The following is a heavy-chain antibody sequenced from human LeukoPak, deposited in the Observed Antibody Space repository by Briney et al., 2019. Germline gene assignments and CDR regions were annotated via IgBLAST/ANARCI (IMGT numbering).Heavy chain of an antibody. CDR2: ISSSSSYI. J-gene: IGHJ5*02. CDR1: GFTFSSYS. D-gene: IGHD2-15*01. Sequence: GGSLRLSCAASGFTFSSYSMNWVRQAPGKGLEWVSSISSSSSYIYYADSVKGRFTISRDNAKNSLYLQMNSLRAEDTAVYYCARGSCSGGSCYSDPSDPWGQGTLVTVSS. V-gene: IGHV3-21*04. CDR3: ARGSCSGGSCYSDPSDP.